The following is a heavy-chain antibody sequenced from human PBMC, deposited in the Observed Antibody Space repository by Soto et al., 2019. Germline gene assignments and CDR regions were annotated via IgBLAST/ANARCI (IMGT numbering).Heavy chain of an antibody. D-gene: IGHD6-6*01. Sequence: GASVKVSCAASGSTFSSYAMSWVRQAPGKGLEWVSAISGSGGSTYYADSVKGRFTISRDNSKNTLYLQMNSLRAEDTAVYYCAKGDIAARPGWFDPWGQGTLVTSPQ. V-gene: IGHV3-23*01. J-gene: IGHJ5*02. CDR2: ISGSGGST. CDR3: AKGDIAARPGWFDP. CDR1: GSTFSSYA.